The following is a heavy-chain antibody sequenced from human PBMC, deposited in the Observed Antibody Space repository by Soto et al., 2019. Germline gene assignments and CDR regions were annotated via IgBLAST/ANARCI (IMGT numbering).Heavy chain of an antibody. CDR3: ARGDYGSGSYYKGPYYYYYCGMDV. CDR1: GFTFSSYA. V-gene: IGHV3-30-3*01. D-gene: IGHD3-10*01. Sequence: QVQLVESGGGVVQPGRSLRLSCAASGFTFSSYAMHWVRQAPGKGLEWVAVISYDGSNKYYADSVKGRFTISRDNSKNRLYLQMNSLRAEDTAVYYCARGDYGSGSYYKGPYYYYYCGMDVWGQGTTVTVSS. J-gene: IGHJ6*02. CDR2: ISYDGSNK.